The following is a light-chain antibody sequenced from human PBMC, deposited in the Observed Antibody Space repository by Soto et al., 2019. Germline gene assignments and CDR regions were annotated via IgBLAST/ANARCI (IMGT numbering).Light chain of an antibody. CDR1: SNDVGIYNY. CDR3: SSYTISSTWV. CDR2: EVT. J-gene: IGLJ3*02. Sequence: QSALTQPASESGSPGQSITISCTGTSNDVGIYNYVSWYQQHPGKAPKLIIYEVTNRPSGVSDRFSGSKSDNTASLTISGLQAEDEADYYCSSYTISSTWVFGGGTKLTVL. V-gene: IGLV2-14*01.